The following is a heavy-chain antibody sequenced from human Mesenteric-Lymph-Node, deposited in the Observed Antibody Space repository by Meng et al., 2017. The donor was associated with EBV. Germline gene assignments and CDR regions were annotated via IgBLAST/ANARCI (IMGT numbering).Heavy chain of an antibody. D-gene: IGHD1-1*01. CDR3: ARATNTHFFGH. Sequence: QGTLKQWGAGLLKPSETLSLTCAVYGGSFSGYYWTWIRQSPGKGLEWIGESNQSGSTSYNPSLKSRVTISVDTSQNQFSLKLSSVTAADTAVYYCARATNTHFFGHWGQGTLVTVSS. CDR1: GGSFSGYY. J-gene: IGHJ1*01. CDR2: SNQSGST. V-gene: IGHV4-34*01.